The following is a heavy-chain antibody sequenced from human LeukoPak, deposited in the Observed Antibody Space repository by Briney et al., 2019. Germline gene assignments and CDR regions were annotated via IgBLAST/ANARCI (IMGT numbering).Heavy chain of an antibody. CDR2: IIPIFGTA. Sequence: ASVKVSCKASGGTFSSYAISWVRQAPGQGLEWMGGIIPIFGTANYAQKFQGRVTMTTDTSTSTAYMELRSLRSDDTAVYYCARASFWSGYYKAFDIWGQGTMVTVSS. V-gene: IGHV1-69*05. D-gene: IGHD3-3*01. CDR3: ARASFWSGYYKAFDI. CDR1: GGTFSSYA. J-gene: IGHJ3*02.